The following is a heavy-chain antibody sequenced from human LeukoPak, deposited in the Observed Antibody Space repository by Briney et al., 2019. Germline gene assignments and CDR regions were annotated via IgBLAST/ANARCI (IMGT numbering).Heavy chain of an antibody. V-gene: IGHV3-23*01. D-gene: IGHD5/OR15-5a*01. Sequence: QAGGSLRLSCAASGFTFSSYAMSWVRQAPGKGLEWVSAISGSGGSTYYADSVKGRFTISRDNSKNTLYLQMNSLRAEDTAVYYCAKAEIYDYGGKYGMDVWGQGTTVTVSS. CDR3: AKAEIYDYGGKYGMDV. CDR2: ISGSGGST. J-gene: IGHJ6*02. CDR1: GFTFSSYA.